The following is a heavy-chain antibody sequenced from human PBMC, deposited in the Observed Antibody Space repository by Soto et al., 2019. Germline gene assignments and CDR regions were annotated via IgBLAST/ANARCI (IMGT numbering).Heavy chain of an antibody. CDR3: ARDWSAAGRLDY. Sequence: QVQLVQSGAEVKKPGASVKVSYKPSGDTFTRYGISWVRQAPGQVLEWLGWISAYNGKTNYSRKLQGRVSMTTDTSTSTAYMELRSLRSDDTAVYYCARDWSAAGRLDYWGQGTLVTVSA. V-gene: IGHV1-18*01. CDR1: GDTFTRYG. CDR2: ISAYNGKT. J-gene: IGHJ4*02. D-gene: IGHD6-13*01.